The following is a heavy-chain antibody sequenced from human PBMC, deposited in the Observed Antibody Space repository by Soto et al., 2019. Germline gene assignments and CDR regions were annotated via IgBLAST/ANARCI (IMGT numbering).Heavy chain of an antibody. J-gene: IGHJ6*03. CDR3: ARMGLTGYYAGGYYYYYYMDV. CDR1: GGSISSYY. CDR2: IYYSGST. D-gene: IGHD3-9*01. Sequence: SETLSLTCTVSGGSISSYYWSWIRQPPGKGLEWIGYIYYSGSTNYNPSLKSRVTISVDTSKNQFSLKLSSVTAADTAVYYCARMGLTGYYAGGYYYYYYMDVWGKGTTVTVS. V-gene: IGHV4-59*01.